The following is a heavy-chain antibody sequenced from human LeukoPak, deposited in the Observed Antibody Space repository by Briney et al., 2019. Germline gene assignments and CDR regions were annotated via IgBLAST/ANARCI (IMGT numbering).Heavy chain of an antibody. V-gene: IGHV3-21*01. Sequence: GGSLRLSCAASGFTFSSYSMNWVRQAPGKGLEWVSSISSSSSYIYYADSVKGRFTISRDSAKNSLYLQMNSLRAEDTAVYYCARAYDYVWGSYRQSFDYWGQGTLVTVSS. CDR1: GFTFSSYS. J-gene: IGHJ4*02. CDR3: ARAYDYVWGSYRQSFDY. CDR2: ISSSSSYI. D-gene: IGHD3-16*02.